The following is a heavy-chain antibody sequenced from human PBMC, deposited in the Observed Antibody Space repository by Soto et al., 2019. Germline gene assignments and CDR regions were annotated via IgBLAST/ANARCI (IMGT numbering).Heavy chain of an antibody. CDR3: ARGLSAGPSYLDY. J-gene: IGHJ4*02. CDR2: ISWNSGNI. V-gene: IGHV3-9*01. Sequence: EVQLVESGGGLVQPGRSLRLSCVASGFTFDDYVMHWVRQVPGKGLEWVSGISWNSGNIDYADSVKGRFTISRDNAMNSLYLQMNSLRPEDTALYYCARGLSAGPSYLDYWGQGTLVTVSS. D-gene: IGHD3-16*01. CDR1: GFTFDDYV.